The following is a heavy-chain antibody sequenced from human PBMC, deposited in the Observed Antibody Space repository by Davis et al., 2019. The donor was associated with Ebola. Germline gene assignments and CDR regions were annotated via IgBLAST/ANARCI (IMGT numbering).Heavy chain of an antibody. Sequence: GESLKISCAASGFTFSNYAMHWVRQAPGKGLEWVAVVSHSEREKFYADSVKGRFTISRDNSKNTLYLRMNSLTADDTAVYFCARAVFHEVLDSWGQGTPVTVSS. CDR1: GFTFSNYA. D-gene: IGHD3-3*01. J-gene: IGHJ4*02. CDR3: ARAVFHEVLDS. CDR2: VSHSEREK. V-gene: IGHV3-30*04.